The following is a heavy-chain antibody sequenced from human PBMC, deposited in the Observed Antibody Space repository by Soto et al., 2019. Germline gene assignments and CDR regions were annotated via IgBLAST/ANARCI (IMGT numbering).Heavy chain of an antibody. CDR1: GSRFSNYV. CDR2: IIPIFNST. J-gene: IGHJ4*02. CDR3: AREGRGKKAGYNGLVSLGY. Sequence: ASVKVSCKVSGSRFSNYVISWVRQAPGHGLEWLGRIIPIFNSTKYAQSFQGRVTITADKSTSTASLELSSLRSDDTAVYYCAREGRGKKAGYNGLVSLGYWGQGTLVTVS. V-gene: IGHV1-69*06. D-gene: IGHD2-2*02.